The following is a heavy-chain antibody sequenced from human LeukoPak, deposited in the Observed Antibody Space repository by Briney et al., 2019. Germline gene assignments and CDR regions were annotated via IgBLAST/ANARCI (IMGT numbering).Heavy chain of an antibody. D-gene: IGHD3-10*01. CDR3: AREFMVRGVSSDY. V-gene: IGHV1-18*01. Sequence: GASVKVSCKASGYTFTSYGISWVRQAPGQGLEWMGWISAYNGNTNYAQKLQGRVTMTRDTSTSTVYMELSSLRSEDTAVYYCAREFMVRGVSSDYWGQGTLVTVSS. J-gene: IGHJ4*02. CDR2: ISAYNGNT. CDR1: GYTFTSYG.